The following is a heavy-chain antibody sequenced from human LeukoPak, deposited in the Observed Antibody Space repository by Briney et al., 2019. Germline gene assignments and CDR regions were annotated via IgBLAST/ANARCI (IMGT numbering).Heavy chain of an antibody. CDR1: GFTFSSYS. J-gene: IGHJ6*02. CDR2: ISEDGSST. V-gene: IGHV3-74*01. CDR3: TSTTVTTMDV. D-gene: IGHD4-17*01. Sequence: AGGSLRLSCAASGFTFSSYSMNWVRQAPGKGLVWVSRISEDGSSTSYADSVKGRFTISRDNARNMLHLQMNSLRAEDTAVYYCTSTTVTTMDVWGQGTTVIVSS.